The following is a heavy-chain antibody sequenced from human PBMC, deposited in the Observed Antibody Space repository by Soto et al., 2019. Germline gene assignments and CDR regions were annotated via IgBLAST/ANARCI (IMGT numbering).Heavy chain of an antibody. J-gene: IGHJ4*02. CDR1: GGSISSSSYY. CDR3: ARHKLRAVDIAVAPTNLGMVDY. D-gene: IGHD6-19*01. CDR2: IYYSGST. V-gene: IGHV4-39*01. Sequence: SETLSLTCTVSGGSISSSSYYWGWIRQPPGKGLEWIGSIYYSGSTYYNPSLKSRVTISVDTSKNQFSLKLSSVTAADTAVYYCARHKLRAVDIAVAPTNLGMVDYWGQGTLVTVSS.